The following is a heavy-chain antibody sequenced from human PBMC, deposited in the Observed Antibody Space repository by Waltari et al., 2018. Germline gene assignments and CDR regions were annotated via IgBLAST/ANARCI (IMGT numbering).Heavy chain of an antibody. CDR3: ARASPGDYLYFDY. D-gene: IGHD4-17*01. CDR1: GGSFSGYY. V-gene: IGHV4-34*01. CDR2: INHSGST. J-gene: IGHJ4*02. Sequence: QVQLQQWGAGLLKPSETLSLTCAVYGGSFSGYYWSWIRQPPGKGLEWIGEINHSGSTNYNPSLKSRVTISVDTSKNQFSLKLSSVTAEDTAVYYCARASPGDYLYFDYWGQGTLVTVSS.